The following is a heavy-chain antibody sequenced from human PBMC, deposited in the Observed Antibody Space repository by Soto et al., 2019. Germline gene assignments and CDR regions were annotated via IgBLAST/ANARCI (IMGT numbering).Heavy chain of an antibody. CDR3: AKITRFTYYDFWSGYWYFDY. CDR1: GFTFSSYS. CDR2: ISGSGGST. D-gene: IGHD3-3*01. V-gene: IGHV3-23*01. J-gene: IGHJ4*02. Sequence: LRLSCAASGFTFSSYSMSWVRQAPGKGLEWVSAISGSGGSTYYADSVKGRFTISRDNSKNTLYLQMNSLRAEDTAVYYCAKITRFTYYDFWSGYWYFDYWGQGTLVTVSS.